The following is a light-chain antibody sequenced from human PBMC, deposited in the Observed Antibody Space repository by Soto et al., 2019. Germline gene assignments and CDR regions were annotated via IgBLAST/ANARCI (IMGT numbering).Light chain of an antibody. CDR3: AAWDDSLNGVV. CDR2: RNN. Sequence: QSVLTQPPSASGTPGQRVTISCSGSTSNIGNNYVCWFQQLPGTAPKLLIYRNNQRPSGVPDRFSGSKSGTSASLAISGLRSGDEAAYYCAAWDDSLNGVVFGGGTKVTVL. CDR1: TSNIGNNY. V-gene: IGLV1-47*01. J-gene: IGLJ3*02.